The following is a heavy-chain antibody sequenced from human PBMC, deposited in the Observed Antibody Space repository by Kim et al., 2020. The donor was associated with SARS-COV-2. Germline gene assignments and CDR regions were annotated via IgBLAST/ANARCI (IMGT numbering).Heavy chain of an antibody. D-gene: IGHD3-22*01. Sequence: SETLSLTCAVSGGSISSSNWWSWVRQPPGKGLEWIGEIYHSGSTNYNPSLKSRVTISVDKSKNQFSLKLSSVTAADTAVYYCARDQGYYYDSSGYAWFDPWGQGTLVTVSS. J-gene: IGHJ5*02. V-gene: IGHV4-4*02. CDR3: ARDQGYYYDSSGYAWFDP. CDR1: GGSISSSNW. CDR2: IYHSGST.